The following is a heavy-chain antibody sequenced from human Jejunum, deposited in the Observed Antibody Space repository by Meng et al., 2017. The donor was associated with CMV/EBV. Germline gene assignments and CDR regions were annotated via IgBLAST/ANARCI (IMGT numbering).Heavy chain of an antibody. V-gene: IGHV1-69*13. D-gene: IGHD1-14*01. CDR3: ARGRRNEPLFDY. CDR2: LIAVFDKT. Sequence: QVQLVESGAEVKKPGSSVKVACKTSGDPFNTQTFSWVRQAPGPGLEWMGSLIAVFDKTKAAPRFQDRVTFTADESTSTAYMELSSLTFDDTAVYFCARGRRNEPLFDYWGQGTLVTVSS. J-gene: IGHJ4*02. CDR1: GDPFNTQT.